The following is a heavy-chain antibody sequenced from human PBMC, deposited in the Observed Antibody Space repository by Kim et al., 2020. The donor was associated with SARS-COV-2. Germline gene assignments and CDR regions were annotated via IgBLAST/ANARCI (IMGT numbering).Heavy chain of an antibody. Sequence: SVKVSCKASGGTFSSYAISWVRQAPGQGLEWMGGIIPIFGTANYAQKFQGRVTITADESTSTAYMELSSLRSEDTAVYYCARGAEYSSGWYRGGKPNYFDYWGQGTLVTVSS. CDR1: GGTFSSYA. D-gene: IGHD6-19*01. CDR3: ARGAEYSSGWYRGGKPNYFDY. V-gene: IGHV1-69*13. CDR2: IIPIFGTA. J-gene: IGHJ4*02.